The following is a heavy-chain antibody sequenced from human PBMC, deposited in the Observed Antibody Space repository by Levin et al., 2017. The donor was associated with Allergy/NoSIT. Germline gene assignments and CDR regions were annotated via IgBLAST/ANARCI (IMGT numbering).Heavy chain of an antibody. D-gene: IGHD5-18*01. CDR2: IKSKTDGGTT. V-gene: IGHV3-15*01. CDR3: TSYVDTAMVIIY. Sequence: PGGSLRLSCAASGFTFSNAWMSWVRQAPGKGLEWVGRIKSKTDGGTTDYAAPVKGRFTISRDDSKNTLYLQMNSLKTEDTAVYYCTSYVDTAMVIIYWGQGTLVTVSS. J-gene: IGHJ4*02. CDR1: GFTFSNAW.